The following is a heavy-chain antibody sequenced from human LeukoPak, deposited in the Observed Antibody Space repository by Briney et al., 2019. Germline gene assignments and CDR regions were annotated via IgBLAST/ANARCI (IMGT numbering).Heavy chain of an antibody. D-gene: IGHD4-17*01. CDR1: GGSISSSSYY. Sequence: SETLSLTCTVSGGSISSSSYYWGWIRQPPGKGLEWIGSIYYSGSTYYNPSLKSRVTISVDTSKNQFSLKLSSVTAADTAVYYCAGYATEKDYGDYSNYWGQGTLVTVSS. CDR2: IYYSGST. J-gene: IGHJ4*02. V-gene: IGHV4-39*01. CDR3: AGYATEKDYGDYSNY.